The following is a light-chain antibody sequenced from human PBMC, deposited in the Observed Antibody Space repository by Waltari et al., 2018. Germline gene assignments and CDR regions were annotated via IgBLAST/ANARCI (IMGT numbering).Light chain of an antibody. CDR1: NSNVGSYNL. V-gene: IGLV2-23*03. Sequence: QSALTQPASVSGSPGQSITISCTGFNSNVGSYNLVSWYQKHPGKAPKLLIYEGNRRSSGFSNRFSGSKSDNTASLTLSGLQAEDEADYYCCSNVGSSVFFGGGTKLTVL. J-gene: IGLJ2*01. CDR3: CSNVGSSVF. CDR2: EGN.